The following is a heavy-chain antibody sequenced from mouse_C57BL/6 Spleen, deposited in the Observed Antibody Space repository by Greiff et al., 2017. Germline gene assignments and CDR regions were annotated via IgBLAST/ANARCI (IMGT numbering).Heavy chain of an antibody. Sequence: VQGVESGAELVRPGTSVKMSCKASGYTFTNYWIGWAKQRPGHGLEWIGDIYPGGGYTNYNEKFKGKATLTADKSASTAYMQFSSLTSEDSAIYYCARFLTGRDYFDYWGQGTTLTVSS. D-gene: IGHD4-1*01. CDR1: GYTFTNYW. CDR2: IYPGGGYT. V-gene: IGHV1-63*01. CDR3: ARFLTGRDYFDY. J-gene: IGHJ2*01.